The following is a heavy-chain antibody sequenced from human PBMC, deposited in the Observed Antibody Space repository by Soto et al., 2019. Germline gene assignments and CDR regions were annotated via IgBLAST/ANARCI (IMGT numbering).Heavy chain of an antibody. Sequence: EVQLVESGGGLVRPGGSLRLSCAASGFTFSYYWMHWVRQAPGKGLVWVSRIHSDGSSTTYAGFVKGRFIISRDNARKTVDLQMNSVRVEETAVYYSARGDRGAFDLWGQGTVGTVSS. CDR1: GFTFSYYW. J-gene: IGHJ3*01. V-gene: IGHV3-74*01. D-gene: IGHD1-26*01. CDR2: IHSDGSST. CDR3: ARGDRGAFDL.